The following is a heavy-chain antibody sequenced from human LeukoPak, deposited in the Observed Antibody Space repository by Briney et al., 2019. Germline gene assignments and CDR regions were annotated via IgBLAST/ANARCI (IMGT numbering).Heavy chain of an antibody. D-gene: IGHD5-24*01. CDR3: AKTFSAEMGTNFDY. Sequence: GGSLRLSCAASGFTFSSYAMSWVRQAPGKGLEWVSAISGSGDSTYYADSVKGRFTISRDNSKYTLFLQMHSLRAEDTAVYFCAKTFSAEMGTNFDYWGQGTLVTVS. CDR1: GFTFSSYA. J-gene: IGHJ4*02. V-gene: IGHV3-23*01. CDR2: ISGSGDST.